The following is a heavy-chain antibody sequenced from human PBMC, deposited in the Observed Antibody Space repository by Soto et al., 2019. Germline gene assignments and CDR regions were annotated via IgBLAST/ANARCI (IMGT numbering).Heavy chain of an antibody. CDR2: ISSNGGST. CDR3: ARGPGYYFDY. J-gene: IGHJ4*02. V-gene: IGHV3-64*01. CDR1: GFTFSSYA. Sequence: EVQLVESGGGLVQPGGSLRLSCAASGFTFSSYAMHWVRQAPGKGLEYVSAISSNGGSTYYANSVKARFTISRDNSKNTLYLQMGGLRAEDMAVYYCARGPGYYFDYWGQGTLVTVSS.